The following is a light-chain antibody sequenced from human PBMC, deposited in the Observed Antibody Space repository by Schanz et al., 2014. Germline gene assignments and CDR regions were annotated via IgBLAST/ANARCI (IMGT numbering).Light chain of an antibody. CDR3: SSYTSSSLYV. Sequence: QSALTQPASVSGSPGQSITISCTGTSSDVGSNNIVSWYQQHPGKAPKLMIYEGTKRPLGVSNRFSGSKSGNTASLTISGLQAEDEADYYCSSYTSSSLYVFGTGTKLTVL. V-gene: IGLV2-14*02. CDR1: SSDVGSNNI. J-gene: IGLJ1*01. CDR2: EGT.